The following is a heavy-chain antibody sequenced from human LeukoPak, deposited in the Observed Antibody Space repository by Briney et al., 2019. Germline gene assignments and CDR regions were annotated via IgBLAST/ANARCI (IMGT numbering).Heavy chain of an antibody. Sequence: ASVKVSCKASGYTFTSYYMHWVRQAPGQGLEWMGIINPSGGSTSYAQKFQGRVTMTRDTSTSTVYMGLSSLRSEDTAVYYCARDRSSYYYDSSGYGWYYFDYWGQGTLVTVSS. V-gene: IGHV1-46*01. D-gene: IGHD3-22*01. CDR1: GYTFTSYY. J-gene: IGHJ4*02. CDR2: INPSGGST. CDR3: ARDRSSYYYDSSGYGWYYFDY.